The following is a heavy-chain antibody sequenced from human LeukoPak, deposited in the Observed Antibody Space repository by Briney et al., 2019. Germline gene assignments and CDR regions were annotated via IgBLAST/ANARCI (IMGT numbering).Heavy chain of an antibody. D-gene: IGHD1-14*01. CDR2: INPNTGEI. J-gene: IGHJ4*02. CDR1: GYTFTGYY. Sequence: ASVKVSCKTSGYTFTGYYMNWVRQAPGEGVEWMGWINPNTGEINYAQKFQRSVTMTRDTSVSTAYMQLSSLRSEDTAVYYCASGNNCDYWGQGTPVTVSS. V-gene: IGHV1-2*02. CDR3: ASGNNCDY.